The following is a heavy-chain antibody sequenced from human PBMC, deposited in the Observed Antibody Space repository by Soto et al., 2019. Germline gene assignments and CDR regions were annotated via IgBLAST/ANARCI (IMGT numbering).Heavy chain of an antibody. CDR1: GFTFSSFW. Sequence: GGSLRLSCAASGFTFSSFWMHWVRQVPGKGLVWVSRISTDGTSTTYADSVKGRFTISRDNAKNTLYLEMNRLRAEDTALYYCVRDRDGRGWGFPDFGGRATRVTVSS. D-gene: IGHD6-19*01. V-gene: IGHV3-74*01. CDR2: ISTDGTST. CDR3: VRDRDGRGWGFPDF. J-gene: IGHJ4*02.